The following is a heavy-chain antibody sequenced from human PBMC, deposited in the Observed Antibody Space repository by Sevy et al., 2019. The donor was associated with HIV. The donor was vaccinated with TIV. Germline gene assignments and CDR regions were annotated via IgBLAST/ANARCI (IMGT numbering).Heavy chain of an antibody. D-gene: IGHD7-27*01. J-gene: IGHJ3*02. CDR3: ISPTSNWGSALSIDAFDI. V-gene: IGHV3-15*01. CDR1: GFTFSNAW. CDR2: IKSKFDGGTT. Sequence: GGSLRLSCEVSGFTFSNAWMNWVRQAPGKGLEWVGRIKSKFDGGTTDYAAPVKGRFTISRDDSKNTLYLQMNSLKTEDTAVYYCISPTSNWGSALSIDAFDIWGQGTMVTVSS.